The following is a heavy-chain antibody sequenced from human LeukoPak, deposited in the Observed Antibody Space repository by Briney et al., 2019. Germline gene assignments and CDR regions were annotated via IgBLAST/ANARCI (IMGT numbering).Heavy chain of an antibody. J-gene: IGHJ4*02. CDR1: GYTFTSYA. D-gene: IGHD3-22*01. V-gene: IGHV7-4-1*02. Sequence: GASVSVSCRASGYTFTSYAMNWVRQAPGQGLEWMGWINTNTGNPTYAQGFTGRFVFSLDTSVSTAYLQISSRKAEDTAVYYCARVATYYYDSSGYYFFDYWGQGTLVTVSS. CDR2: INTNTGNP. CDR3: ARVATYYYDSSGYYFFDY.